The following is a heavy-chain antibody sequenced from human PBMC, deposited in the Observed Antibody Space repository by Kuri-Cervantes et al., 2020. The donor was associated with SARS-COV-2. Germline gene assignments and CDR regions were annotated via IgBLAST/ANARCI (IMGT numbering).Heavy chain of an antibody. V-gene: IGHV1-46*03. J-gene: IGHJ6*03. CDR3: ARSGQEMGAYYDFWSGPPGGYYYYMDV. D-gene: IGHD3-3*01. CDR1: GYTFTSYY. CDR2: INPSGGST. Sequence: ASVKVSCKASGYTFTSYYMHWVRQAPGQGLEWMGIINPSGGSTSYAQKFQGRVTMTRDTSTSTVYMELSSLRSEDTAVYYCARSGQEMGAYYDFWSGPPGGYYYYMDVWGKGTTVTVSS.